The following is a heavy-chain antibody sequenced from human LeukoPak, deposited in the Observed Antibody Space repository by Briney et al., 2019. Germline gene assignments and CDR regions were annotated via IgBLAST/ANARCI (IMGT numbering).Heavy chain of an antibody. V-gene: IGHV1-2*02. CDR1: GYTFTGYY. Sequence: GFSVPVSCKASGYTFTGYYMHWVRPAPGQGLEWMGWINPNSGGTNYAQKFQGKVTMTRDTSISTAYMQLSRLRSDDTAVYYCARNPGSIAAAGEADYWGQGTLV. CDR2: INPNSGGT. J-gene: IGHJ4*02. CDR3: ARNPGSIAAAGEADY. D-gene: IGHD6-13*01.